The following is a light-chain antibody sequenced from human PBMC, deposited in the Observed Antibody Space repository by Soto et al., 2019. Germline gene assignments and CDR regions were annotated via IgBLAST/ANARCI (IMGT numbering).Light chain of an antibody. CDR2: DAS. CDR1: QSVKTF. J-gene: IGKJ5*01. CDR3: QQRSNWPPIT. Sequence: EIGLTQSPATLSLSPGERATLSCRSSQSVKTFLVWYQQRLVQAPRLLIHDASHRASGIPARFSGSGFGTDFTITISSLAPEDAAFYYSQQRSNWPPITFGKGTRLEIK. V-gene: IGKV3-11*01.